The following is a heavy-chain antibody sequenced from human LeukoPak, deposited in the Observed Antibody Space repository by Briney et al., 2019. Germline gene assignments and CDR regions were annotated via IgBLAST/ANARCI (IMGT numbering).Heavy chain of an antibody. CDR3: ARGRGVYDSSGYEPFGG. CDR2: ISAYNGNT. Sequence: ASVKVSCKASGGTFSSYAISWVRQAPGQGLEWMGWISAYNGNTNYAQKLQGRVTMTTDTSTSTAYMELRSLRSDDTAVYYCARGRGVYDSSGYEPFGGWGQGTLVTVSS. D-gene: IGHD3-22*01. V-gene: IGHV1-18*01. CDR1: GGTFSSYA. J-gene: IGHJ4*02.